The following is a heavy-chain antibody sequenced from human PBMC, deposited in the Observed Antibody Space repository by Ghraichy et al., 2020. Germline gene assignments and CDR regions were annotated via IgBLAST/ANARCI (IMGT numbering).Heavy chain of an antibody. CDR2: ISTSSLTI. CDR1: GFTFGTFS. Sequence: GGSLRLSCAASGFTFGTFSMNWVRQAPGKGLEWVSYISTSSLTIYYADSVKGRFTISRDNAKNSLYLQMNSLRDEDTAVYYCARGAPWLDIDYWGQEPWSPSPQ. V-gene: IGHV3-48*02. J-gene: IGHJ4*01. D-gene: IGHD6-19*01. CDR3: ARGAPWLDIDY.